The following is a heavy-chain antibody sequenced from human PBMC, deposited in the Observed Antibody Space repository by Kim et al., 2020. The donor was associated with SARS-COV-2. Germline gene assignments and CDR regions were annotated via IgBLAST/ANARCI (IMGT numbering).Heavy chain of an antibody. D-gene: IGHD6-19*01. CDR3: ARGKWESGRYAGWFDP. CDR2: INHSGST. J-gene: IGHJ5*02. Sequence: SETLSLTCAVYGGSFSGYYWSWIRQPPGKGLEWIGEINHSGSTNYNPSLKSRVTISVDTSKNQFSLKLSSVTAADTAVYYCARGKWESGRYAGWFDPWGQGPVVTVAS. CDR1: GGSFSGYY. V-gene: IGHV4-34*01.